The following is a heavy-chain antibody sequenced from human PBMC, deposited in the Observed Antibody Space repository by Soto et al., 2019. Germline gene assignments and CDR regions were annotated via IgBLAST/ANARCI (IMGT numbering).Heavy chain of an antibody. J-gene: IGHJ5*02. CDR2: IYYSGST. CDR1: GGSISSGDYY. CDR3: ARERPDGSRLDP. Sequence: QVQLQESGPGLVKPSQTLSLTCTVSGGSISSGDYYWSWIRQPPGKGLEWIGYIYYSGSTYYNPPLKRRVXXXVXXSTHQFSLKLSSVTAADTAVYYCARERPDGSRLDPWGQGTLVTVSS. D-gene: IGHD6-13*01. V-gene: IGHV4-30-4*01.